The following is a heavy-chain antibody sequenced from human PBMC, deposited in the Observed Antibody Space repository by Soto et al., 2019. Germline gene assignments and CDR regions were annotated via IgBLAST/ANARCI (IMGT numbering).Heavy chain of an antibody. CDR2: IFSSGST. CDR1: GGSINTFY. Sequence: SETLSLTCPVSGGSINTFYWSWVRQPAGKGLEWIGRIFSSGSTSFNPSLESRVAMSVDTSKNHFSLNLSSVTAADMAVYYCAREGSYSAYNFAHGIQLWSFDFWGQGALATVYS. CDR3: AREGSYSAYNFAHGIQLWSFDF. V-gene: IGHV4-4*07. D-gene: IGHD5-12*01. J-gene: IGHJ4*02.